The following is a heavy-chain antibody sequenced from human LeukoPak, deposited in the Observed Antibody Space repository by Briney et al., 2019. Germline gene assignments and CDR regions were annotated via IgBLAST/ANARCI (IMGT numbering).Heavy chain of an antibody. D-gene: IGHD1-26*01. Sequence: PSETLSLTCTVSGGSISRYYWNWIRQPPGKGLEWIGEINHSGSTNYNPSLKSRVTISVDTSKNQFSLKLSSVTAADTAVYYCSLVGAGFDYWGQGTLVTVSS. V-gene: IGHV4-34*01. CDR3: SLVGAGFDY. J-gene: IGHJ4*02. CDR1: GGSISRYY. CDR2: INHSGST.